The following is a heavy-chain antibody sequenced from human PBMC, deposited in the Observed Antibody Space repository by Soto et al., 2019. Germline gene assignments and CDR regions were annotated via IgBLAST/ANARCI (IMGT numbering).Heavy chain of an antibody. CDR3: PGRSGSVDY. CDR1: GFTFSTYT. J-gene: IGHJ4*02. CDR2: ISFDEIET. V-gene: IGHV3-30*04. D-gene: IGHD3-10*01. Sequence: PGGSLRLSCAASGFTFSTYTMHWVRQAPGKGLEWVALISFDEIETYFADAVKGRFTISTDNSKNTLYFQIESLRAEDTAVYNFPGRSGSVDYWGRGNLVTVSS.